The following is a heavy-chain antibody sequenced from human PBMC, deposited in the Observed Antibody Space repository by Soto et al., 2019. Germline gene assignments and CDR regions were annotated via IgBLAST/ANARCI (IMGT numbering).Heavy chain of an antibody. V-gene: IGHV3-30*18. CDR3: AKDLVVAAGAFDY. D-gene: IGHD2-15*01. J-gene: IGHJ4*02. CDR2: ISYDGSNK. CDR1: GFTFSSYG. Sequence: QVPLVESGGGVVQPGRSLRLSCAASGFTFSSYGMHWVRQAPGKGLEWVAVISYDGSNKYYADSVKGRFTISRDNSKNTLYLQMNSLRAEDTAVYYCAKDLVVAAGAFDYWGQGTLVTVSS.